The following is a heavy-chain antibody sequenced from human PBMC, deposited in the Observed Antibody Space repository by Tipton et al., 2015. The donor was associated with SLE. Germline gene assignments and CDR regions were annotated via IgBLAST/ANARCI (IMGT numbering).Heavy chain of an antibody. J-gene: IGHJ5*02. CDR2: IISSTI. CDR1: GFTFSDYY. CDR3: ARDEACSTTSCLRNWLDP. Sequence: SLRLSCAASGFTFSDYYMNWVRQAPGKGLEWVSSIISSTIYYADSVKGRFTFSRDNAKNSLYLQMNSLRAGDTALYYCARDEACSTTSCLRNWLDPWGQGTLVTVSS. V-gene: IGHV3-69-1*01. D-gene: IGHD2-2*01.